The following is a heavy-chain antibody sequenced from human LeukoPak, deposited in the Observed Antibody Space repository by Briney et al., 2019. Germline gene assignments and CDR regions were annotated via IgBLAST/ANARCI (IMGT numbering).Heavy chain of an antibody. CDR1: GFTFSSYA. J-gene: IGHJ4*02. D-gene: IGHD6-19*01. CDR3: AKSLFGSGWYLVDY. V-gene: IGHV3-23*01. Sequence: GGSLRLSCAASGFTFSSYAMGWVRQAPGEGLEWVSGISGSGGNTYYADSVKGRFTISRDSSRNTLYLQMNSLRAEDTAVYYCAKSLFGSGWYLVDYWGQGTLVTVSS. CDR2: ISGSGGNT.